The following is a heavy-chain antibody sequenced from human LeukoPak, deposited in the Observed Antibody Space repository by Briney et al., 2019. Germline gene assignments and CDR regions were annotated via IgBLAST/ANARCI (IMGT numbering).Heavy chain of an antibody. D-gene: IGHD2-2*01. Sequence: GGSLRLSCAASGFTFSSYAMSWVRQAPGKGLEWVSAISGSGGSTYYADSVKGRFTISRDNSKNTLYLQMNSLRAEDTAVYYCASSRTAASSNWFDPWGQGTLVTVSS. J-gene: IGHJ5*02. CDR1: GFTFSSYA. V-gene: IGHV3-23*01. CDR3: ASSRTAASSNWFDP. CDR2: ISGSGGST.